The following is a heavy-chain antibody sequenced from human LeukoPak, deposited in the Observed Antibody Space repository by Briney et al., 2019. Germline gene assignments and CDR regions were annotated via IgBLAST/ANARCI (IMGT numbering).Heavy chain of an antibody. V-gene: IGHV3-23*01. CDR3: AKDRGSYYYNYYMDV. Sequence: PGGSLRLSCAASGFTFSSYWMHWVRQAPGKGLEWVSGITGSGATTYYADSVKGRFTISRDNSNYTLYLQMTSLRADDTAVYYCAKDRGSYYYNYYMDVWGTGTTVTVSS. CDR2: ITGSGATT. J-gene: IGHJ6*03. CDR1: GFTFSSYW.